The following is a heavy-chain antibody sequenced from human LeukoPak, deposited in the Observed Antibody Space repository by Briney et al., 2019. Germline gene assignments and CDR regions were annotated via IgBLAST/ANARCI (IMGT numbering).Heavy chain of an antibody. CDR3: ARDESDY. J-gene: IGHJ4*02. V-gene: IGHV3-23*01. CDR1: GFTFSSYA. Sequence: PGGSLRLSCAASGFTFSSYAMGWVRQAPGKGLEWVSAISGSGANTYYADSVKGRFTISKDTSKNTLYLQMSSLRADDTAVYYCARDESDYWGQGTLVTVSS. CDR2: ISGSGANT.